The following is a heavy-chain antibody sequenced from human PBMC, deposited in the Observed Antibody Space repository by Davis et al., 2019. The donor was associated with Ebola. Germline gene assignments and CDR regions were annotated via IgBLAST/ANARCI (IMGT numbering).Heavy chain of an antibody. D-gene: IGHD3-3*01. CDR3: AKSGLSFGVVKYHYGMDV. J-gene: IGHJ6*04. CDR1: GFTFDDYA. CDR2: INWDSSSR. Sequence: SLKISCAASGFTFDDYAMHWVRQVPGKGLEWVSGINWDSSSRVYVDSAKGRFTISRDNAKNSLSLQMNSLRAEDTAVYYCAKSGLSFGVVKYHYGMDVWGKGTTVTVSS. V-gene: IGHV3-9*01.